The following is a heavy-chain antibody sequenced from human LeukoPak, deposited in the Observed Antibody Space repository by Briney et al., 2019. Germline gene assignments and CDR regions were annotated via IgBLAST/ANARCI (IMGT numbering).Heavy chain of an antibody. J-gene: IGHJ4*02. CDR1: GGSISSYY. Sequence: SETLSLTCTVSGGSISSYYWSWVRQPPGKGLEWIGYIYYIGSTNYNPSLKSRVTISVDTSKNQFSRKLSFVTAADTAVYYCARSRGYSYGTTFLDYWGQGTLVTVSS. V-gene: IGHV4-59*08. CDR3: ARSRGYSYGTTFLDY. D-gene: IGHD5-18*01. CDR2: IYYIGST.